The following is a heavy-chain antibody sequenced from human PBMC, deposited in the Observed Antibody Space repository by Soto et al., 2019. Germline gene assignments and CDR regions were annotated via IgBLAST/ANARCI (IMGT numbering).Heavy chain of an antibody. CDR1: GGSISSYY. CDR3: ARDREGYPSSGFDY. D-gene: IGHD5-12*01. Sequence: QVQLQESGPGLVKPSETLSLTCTVSGGSISSYYWSWIRLPPGKGLEWIGYIYYSGSTNYNPSLKSRVTISVDTSKNQFSLKLRSVTAADTAVYYCARDREGYPSSGFDYWGQGTLVTVSS. V-gene: IGHV4-59*01. CDR2: IYYSGST. J-gene: IGHJ4*02.